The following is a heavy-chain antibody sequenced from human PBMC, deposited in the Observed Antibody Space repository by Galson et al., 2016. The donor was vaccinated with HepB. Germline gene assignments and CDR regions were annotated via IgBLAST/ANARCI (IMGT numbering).Heavy chain of an antibody. Sequence: SLRLSCAASGFTFSSYWMHWVRQAPGKGLVWVSRINSDESSTSYADSVKGRFTISRDNAKNSLYLQMNSLRAGDTAVYYCARAYGASGPLEYWGQGILVTVSS. CDR3: ARAYGASGPLEY. CDR2: INSDESST. J-gene: IGHJ4*02. CDR1: GFTFSSYW. D-gene: IGHD1-14*01. V-gene: IGHV3-74*01.